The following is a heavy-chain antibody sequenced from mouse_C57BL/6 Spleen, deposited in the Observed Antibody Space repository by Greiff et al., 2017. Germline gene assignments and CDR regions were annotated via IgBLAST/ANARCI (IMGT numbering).Heavy chain of an antibody. CDR1: GYSITSDY. CDR3: ARSPYYGSSLGYFDV. CDR2: ISYSGST. Sequence: DVKLVESGPGLAKPSQTLSLTCSVTGYSITSDYWNWIRKFPGNKLEYMGYISYSGSTYYNPSLKSRISITRDTSKNQYYLQLNSVTTEDTATYYCARSPYYGSSLGYFDVWGTGTTVTVSS. V-gene: IGHV3-8*01. J-gene: IGHJ1*03. D-gene: IGHD1-1*01.